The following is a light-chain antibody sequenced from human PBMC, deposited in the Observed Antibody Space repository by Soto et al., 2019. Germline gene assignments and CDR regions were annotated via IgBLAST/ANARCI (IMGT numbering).Light chain of an antibody. CDR1: QTSGSNF. Sequence: EIVLTQSPGTLSLSPGERATLSCKTSQTSGSNFLAWYQHKPGQAPRLLIYASSNRATGIPDRFSGSASGPDFTLTISDVQPEDFALYYCHQRQSWPRTFGQGTKVDI. CDR3: HQRQSWPRT. J-gene: IGKJ1*01. CDR2: ASS. V-gene: IGKV3-11*01.